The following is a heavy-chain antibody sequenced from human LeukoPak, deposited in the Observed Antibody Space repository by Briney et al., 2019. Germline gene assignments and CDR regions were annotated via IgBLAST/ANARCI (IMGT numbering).Heavy chain of an antibody. CDR3: ARVYGSESYYTYYFDY. CDR2: ISSSGSTT. Sequence: PGGSLRLSCAASGFTFRSYEMNWVRQAPGKGLEWVSYISSSGSTTYYADSVKGRFTISRDNIKNSLYLQMNSLRAEDTAVYYCARVYGSESYYTYYFDYWGQGTLVTVSS. J-gene: IGHJ4*02. CDR1: GFTFRSYE. V-gene: IGHV3-48*03. D-gene: IGHD3-10*01.